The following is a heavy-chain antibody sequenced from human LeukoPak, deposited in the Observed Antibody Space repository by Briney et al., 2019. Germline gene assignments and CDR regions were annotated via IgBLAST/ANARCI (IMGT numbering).Heavy chain of an antibody. CDR3: AKDLREWLVRYYFDY. J-gene: IGHJ4*02. CDR1: GFTFSSYA. CDR2: ISGSGGST. D-gene: IGHD6-19*01. V-gene: IGHV3-23*01. Sequence: GGSLRLSCAASGFTFSSYAMSWVRQAPGKGLEWVSAISGSGGSTYYADSVKGRFTISRDNSKNTLYLQMNSLRAEDTAVYYCAKDLREWLVRYYFDYWGQGTLVTVSS.